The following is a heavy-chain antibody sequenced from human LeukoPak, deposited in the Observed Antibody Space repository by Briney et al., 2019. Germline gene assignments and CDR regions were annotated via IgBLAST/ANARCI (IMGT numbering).Heavy chain of an antibody. D-gene: IGHD3-22*01. Sequence: GGSLRLSCSASGFTFSNFPMHWVRQAPGKGLEYVSAVSSDGGSTYYADSVRGRFTISRDNSKNTLSLQMGSLRAEDTAVYYCVRAILFGSVSYYADWGQGTLVTVSS. CDR1: GFTFSNFP. CDR3: VRAILFGSVSYYAD. V-gene: IGHV3-64D*09. CDR2: VSSDGGST. J-gene: IGHJ4*02.